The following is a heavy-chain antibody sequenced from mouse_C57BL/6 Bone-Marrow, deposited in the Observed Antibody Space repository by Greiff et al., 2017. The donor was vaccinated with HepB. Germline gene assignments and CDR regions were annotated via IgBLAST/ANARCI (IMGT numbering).Heavy chain of an antibody. CDR2: ISSGSSTI. J-gene: IGHJ3*01. D-gene: IGHD2-4*01. CDR1: GFTFSDYG. V-gene: IGHV5-17*01. Sequence: EVKLMESGGGFVKPGGSLKLSCAASGFTFSDYGMHWVRQAPEKGLEWVAYISSGSSTIYYADTVKGRFTISRDNAKNTLFLQMTSLRSEDTAMYYCARRDYYDYDGFAYWGQGTLVTVSA. CDR3: ARRDYYDYDGFAY.